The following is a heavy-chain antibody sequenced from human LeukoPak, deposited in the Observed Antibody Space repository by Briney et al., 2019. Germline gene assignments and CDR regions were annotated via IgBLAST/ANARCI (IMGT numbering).Heavy chain of an antibody. Sequence: GGSLRLSCAASGFIFSDYYLTWIRQAPGKGLGWVSYISSSGNIIYYADSVKGRFTISRDNAKNSLYLQMNSLRADDTAIYYCARGHHDNPFDYWGQGTLVTVSS. CDR1: GFIFSDYY. D-gene: IGHD1-14*01. CDR3: ARGHHDNPFDY. CDR2: ISSSGNII. J-gene: IGHJ4*02. V-gene: IGHV3-11*01.